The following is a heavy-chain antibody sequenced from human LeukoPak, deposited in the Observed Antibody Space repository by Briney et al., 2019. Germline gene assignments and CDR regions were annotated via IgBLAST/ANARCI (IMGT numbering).Heavy chain of an antibody. CDR2: IKHSGST. J-gene: IGHJ4*02. CDR3: EVAGTRGFDY. D-gene: IGHD6-19*01. Sequence: SETLSLTCAVYGGSFSGYYWSWIRQPPGKGLEWIGEIKHSGSTNYNPSLKSRVTISVDTSKNQFSLKLSSVTAADTAVYYCEVAGTRGFDYWGQGTLVTVSS. CDR1: GGSFSGYY. V-gene: IGHV4-34*01.